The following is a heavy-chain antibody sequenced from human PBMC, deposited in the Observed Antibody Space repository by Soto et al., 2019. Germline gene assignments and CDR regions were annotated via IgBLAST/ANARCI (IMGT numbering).Heavy chain of an antibody. Sequence: QLQLQESGPGLVKPSETLSLTCTVSGGSISSSSYYWGWIRQPPGKGLEWIGIIYYSGSTYYNPSLKSRVTISVDTSKNPFSLKPSSVTAADTAVYYCARRGGVATNAFDIWGQGTMVTVSS. CDR3: ARRGGVATNAFDI. CDR2: IYYSGST. V-gene: IGHV4-39*01. D-gene: IGHD5-12*01. CDR1: GGSISSSSYY. J-gene: IGHJ3*02.